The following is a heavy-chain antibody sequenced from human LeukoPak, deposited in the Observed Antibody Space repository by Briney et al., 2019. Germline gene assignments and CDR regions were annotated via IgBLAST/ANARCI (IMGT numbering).Heavy chain of an antibody. J-gene: IGHJ4*02. CDR3: AREGGSCASNSCSDYFDY. CDR1: GFTFARHA. Sequence: GGSLRLSCVGSGFTFARHALTWVRQAPGKGLEWVSTINGGGGSTHYADSVKGRFTISRDNSKDTVFLQMNNLRAEDTAIYYCAREGGSCASNSCSDYFDYWGQGTLVTVSS. V-gene: IGHV3-23*01. D-gene: IGHD6-13*01. CDR2: INGGGGST.